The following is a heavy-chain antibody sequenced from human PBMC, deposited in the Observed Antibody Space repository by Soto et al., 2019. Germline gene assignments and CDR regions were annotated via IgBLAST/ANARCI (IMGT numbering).Heavy chain of an antibody. CDR2: INHSGST. D-gene: IGHD3-3*01. CDR3: ARGPPITIFGVVIQGYYYCGMDV. V-gene: IGHV4-34*01. J-gene: IGHJ6*02. Sequence: PSETLSLTCAVYGGSFSGYYWSWIRQPPGKGLGWIGEINHSGSTNYNPSLKSRVTISVDTSKNQFSLKLSSLTAADTAVYYCARGPPITIFGVVIQGYYYCGMDVWGQGTTVTVSS. CDR1: GGSFSGYY.